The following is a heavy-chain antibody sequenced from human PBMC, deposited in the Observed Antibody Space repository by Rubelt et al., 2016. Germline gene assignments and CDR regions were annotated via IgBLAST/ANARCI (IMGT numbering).Heavy chain of an antibody. CDR2: INHSGKT. V-gene: IGHV4-34*01. CDR1: GGSFSGYY. J-gene: IGHJ4*02. Sequence: QVQLQQWGAGLLKPSETLSLTCAVYGGSFSGYYWSWIRQPPGKGLEWIGEINHSGKTNYNPSLKSRVTRSVTTSKNQFSLTLSSVTAADTAVYYCARGYCTNGVCYGGDYWGQGTLVTVSS. D-gene: IGHD2-8*01. CDR3: ARGYCTNGVCYGGDY.